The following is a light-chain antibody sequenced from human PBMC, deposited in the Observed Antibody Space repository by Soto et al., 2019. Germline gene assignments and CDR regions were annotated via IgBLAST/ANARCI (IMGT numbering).Light chain of an antibody. CDR1: QSFSGN. J-gene: IGKJ5*01. CDR3: QQYDNWPP. CDR2: GSY. V-gene: IGKV3D-15*01. Sequence: EIVLTQSPGTLSLSPGERVTLSCRASQSFSGNYLTWYQHKPGQAPRLLIYGSYHRATGIPARFSRSGSGTEFTVSISSLQSEDFAVYHCQQYDNWPPFGQGTRLEI.